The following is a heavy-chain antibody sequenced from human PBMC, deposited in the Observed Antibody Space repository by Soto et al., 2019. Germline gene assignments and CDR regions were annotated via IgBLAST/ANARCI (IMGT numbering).Heavy chain of an antibody. CDR2: IWYDGSNK. CDR3: ARVKRQLQYNYYGMDV. Sequence: QVQLVESGGGVVQPGRSLRLSCAASGFTFSSYGMHWVRQAPGKGLEWVAVIWYDGSNKYYADSVKGRFTISRDNSKNTLDLQLNSLRAEDTAVYYCARVKRQLQYNYYGMDVWGQGTTVTVSS. J-gene: IGHJ6*02. CDR1: GFTFSSYG. D-gene: IGHD6-6*01. V-gene: IGHV3-33*01.